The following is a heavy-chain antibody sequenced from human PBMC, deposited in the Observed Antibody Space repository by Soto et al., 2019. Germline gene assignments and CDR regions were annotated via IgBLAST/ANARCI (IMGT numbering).Heavy chain of an antibody. CDR3: ARHQRFSYDSGIYYNTLFDH. J-gene: IGHJ4*02. CDR1: YVSFHDYN. CDR2: INHSGIS. Sequence: QVELQQWGAGLLKPSETLSLTCAVYYVSFHDYNWSWIRQPPGKGLEWIGQINHSGISNYNPSLKSRVTMSVYATTARLSLTLTSVTAADTAVYYCARHQRFSYDSGIYYNTLFDHWGLGTLVSVSS. V-gene: IGHV4-34*01. D-gene: IGHD3-10*01.